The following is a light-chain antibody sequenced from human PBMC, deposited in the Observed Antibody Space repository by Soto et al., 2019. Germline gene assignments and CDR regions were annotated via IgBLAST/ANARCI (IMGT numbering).Light chain of an antibody. Sequence: DIQMTQSPSSLSASVGDRVTITCRASQSISSYLTWYQQKTGEVPKLLIYAASSLQSGVPSRFSGSGSGTDFTLTISSLQPEDFATYYCQQSYSTPRTFGQGTKVDI. V-gene: IGKV1-39*01. CDR3: QQSYSTPRT. CDR2: AAS. CDR1: QSISSY. J-gene: IGKJ1*01.